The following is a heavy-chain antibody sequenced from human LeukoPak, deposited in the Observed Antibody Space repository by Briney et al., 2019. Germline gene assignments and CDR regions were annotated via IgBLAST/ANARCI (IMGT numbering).Heavy chain of an antibody. J-gene: IGHJ5*02. CDR3: TRDLLLSSVFDP. Sequence: PSETLSLTCTVSGGSISSSSYYWGWIRQPPGKGLEWIGSIYYSGSTYCNPSLKSRVTISVDTSKNQFSLKLSSVTAADTAVYYCTRDLLLSSVFDPWGQGTLVTVSS. V-gene: IGHV4-39*07. CDR2: IYYSGST. CDR1: GGSISSSSYY. D-gene: IGHD3-10*01.